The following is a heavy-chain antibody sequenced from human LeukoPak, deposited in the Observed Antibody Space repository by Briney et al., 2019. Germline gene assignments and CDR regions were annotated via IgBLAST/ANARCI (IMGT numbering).Heavy chain of an antibody. Sequence: ASVKVSCKASGYTFTGYYMHWVRQAPGQGLEWMGWINPNSGGTNYAQKFQSRVTMTRDTSISTAYMELSRLRSDDTAVYYCARRMITMMGFDPWGQGTLVTVSS. CDR2: INPNSGGT. J-gene: IGHJ5*02. CDR1: GYTFTGYY. CDR3: ARRMITMMGFDP. D-gene: IGHD3-22*01. V-gene: IGHV1-2*02.